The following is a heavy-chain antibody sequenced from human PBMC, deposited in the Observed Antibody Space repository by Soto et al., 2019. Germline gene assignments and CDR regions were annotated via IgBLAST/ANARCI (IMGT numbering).Heavy chain of an antibody. D-gene: IGHD6-13*01. V-gene: IGHV3-23*01. CDR3: TTMPPSSSCYLDGVDM. CDR1: GFTFSSYA. J-gene: IGHJ3*02. Sequence: EVQLLESGGGLVQPGGSLRLSCAASGFTFSSYAMSWVRQAPGKGLEWVSAISGSGGSTYYADSVKGRFTISRDNSINTRYLKMNSLRPEATPVYYCTTMPPSSSCYLDGVDMWGQGTVVTVSS. CDR2: ISGSGGST.